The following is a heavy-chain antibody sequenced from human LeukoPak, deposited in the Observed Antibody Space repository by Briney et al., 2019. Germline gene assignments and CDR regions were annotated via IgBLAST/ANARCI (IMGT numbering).Heavy chain of an antibody. Sequence: GGSLRLSCAASGIIFSSYAMTWLRQAPGKGLEWVSPVSGNGDRTQYADSGKGRFTISRDNSKNTLYLQMNSLRAEDTAVYYCAKDPNGDYVGAFDMWGQGTLVTVSP. CDR1: GIIFSSYA. D-gene: IGHD4-17*01. CDR2: VSGNGDRT. CDR3: AKDPNGDYVGAFDM. J-gene: IGHJ3*02. V-gene: IGHV3-23*01.